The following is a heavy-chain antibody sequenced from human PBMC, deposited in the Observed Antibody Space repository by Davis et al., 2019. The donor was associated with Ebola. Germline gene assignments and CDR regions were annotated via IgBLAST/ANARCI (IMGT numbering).Heavy chain of an antibody. CDR2: IIPIFGTA. CDR1: GGTFSSYA. J-gene: IGHJ6*02. CDR3: ARCIAAGPNIFQSPQYGLDV. Sequence: AASVKVSCKASGGTFSSYAISWVRQAPGQGIEWMGGIIPIFGTANYAQKFQGRVTMTRETSTTTAYMELTSLRSDDTAVYYCARCIAAGPNIFQSPQYGLDVWGQGTTVTVSS. D-gene: IGHD6-6*01. V-gene: IGHV1-69*05.